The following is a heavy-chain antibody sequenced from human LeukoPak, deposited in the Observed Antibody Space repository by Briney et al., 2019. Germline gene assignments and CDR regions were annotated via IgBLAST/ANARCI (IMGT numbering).Heavy chain of an antibody. CDR2: INPSGGST. D-gene: IGHD3/OR15-3a*01. J-gene: IGHJ4*02. V-gene: IGHV1-46*01. Sequence: ASVKVSCKASGYTFTCYYMHWVRQAPGQGLEWMGIINPSGGSTSYAQKFQGRVTMTRDMSTSTVYMELSSLRSEDTAVYYCARDYVPGVDWHKVYYFDYWGQGTLVTVSS. CDR1: GYTFTCYY. CDR3: ARDYVPGVDWHKVYYFDY.